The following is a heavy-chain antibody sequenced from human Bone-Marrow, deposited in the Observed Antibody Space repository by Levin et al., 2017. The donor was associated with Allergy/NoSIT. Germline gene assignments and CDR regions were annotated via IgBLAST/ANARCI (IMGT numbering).Heavy chain of an antibody. CDR2: IYSSGKS. Sequence: NSSETLSLTCTVSGASVTSYYWSWVRQSAGKGLEWLGHIYSSGKSNYSPSLKSRLTMSVDTSKNQFSLRLNSVTAADTAVYYCAKDGTGIGSDYYYGMDVWGQGTTVIVSS. CDR3: AKDGTGIGSDYYYGMDV. J-gene: IGHJ6*02. V-gene: IGHV4-4*07. D-gene: IGHD6-19*01. CDR1: GASVTSYY.